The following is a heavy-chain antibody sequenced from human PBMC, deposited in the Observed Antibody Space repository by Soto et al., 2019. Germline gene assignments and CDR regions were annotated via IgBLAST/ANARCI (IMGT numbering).Heavy chain of an antibody. CDR1: GFSLSTSGVG. CDR2: IYWDDDK. J-gene: IGHJ6*01. CDR3: IQSRCGGDCLQSYASHYYYGMDV. Sequence: QITLKESGPTLVKPTQTLTLTCTFSGFSLSTSGVGVGWIRQPPGKALEWLALIYWDDDKRYSPSLRSRLTISKDTSKNQAVLTMTNMDPVDTATYYCIQSRCGGDCLQSYASHYYYGMDVW. V-gene: IGHV2-5*02. D-gene: IGHD2-21*02.